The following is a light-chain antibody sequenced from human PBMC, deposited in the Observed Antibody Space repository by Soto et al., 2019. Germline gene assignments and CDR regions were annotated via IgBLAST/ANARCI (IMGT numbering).Light chain of an antibody. CDR3: SSFTSSSTQV. Sequence: QSALTQPASVSGSLGQSITISCTGTSSDVGGYDYVSWYRQHPGKVPKLIIYEVNKRPSGVSNRFSGSKSANTASLTISGLQADDEADYYCSSFTSSSTQVFGGGTKVTLL. J-gene: IGLJ3*02. V-gene: IGLV2-14*01. CDR2: EVN. CDR1: SSDVGGYDY.